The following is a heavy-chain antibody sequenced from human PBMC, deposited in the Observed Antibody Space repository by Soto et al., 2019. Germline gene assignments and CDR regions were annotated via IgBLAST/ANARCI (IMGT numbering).Heavy chain of an antibody. D-gene: IGHD1-7*01. CDR3: AKLGITGTSPFDY. CDR1: GFTFSSYG. V-gene: IGHV3-30*18. CDR2: ISYDGSNK. Sequence: PGGSLRLSCAASGFTFSSYGMHWVRQAPGKGLEWVAVISYDGSNKYYADSVKGRFTISRDNSKNTLYLQMNSLRAEDTAVYYCAKLGITGTSPFDYWGQGTLVTVSS. J-gene: IGHJ4*02.